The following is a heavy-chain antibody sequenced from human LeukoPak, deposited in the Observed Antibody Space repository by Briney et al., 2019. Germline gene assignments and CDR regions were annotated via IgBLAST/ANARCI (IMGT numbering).Heavy chain of an antibody. J-gene: IGHJ4*02. D-gene: IGHD5-18*01. CDR2: INPSGGST. V-gene: IGHV1-46*01. Sequence: ASVKVSCKASGYTFTSYYMHWVRQAPGQGLEWMGIINPSGGSTSYAQKFQGRVTMTRDTSTSTVYMELSSLRSEDTAVYYCARVHPGPHDQLWHPHFDYWGQGTLVTVSS. CDR3: ARVHPGPHDQLWHPHFDY. CDR1: GYTFTSYY.